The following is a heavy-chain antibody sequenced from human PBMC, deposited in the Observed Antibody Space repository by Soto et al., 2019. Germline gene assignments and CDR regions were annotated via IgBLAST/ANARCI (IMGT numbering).Heavy chain of an antibody. V-gene: IGHV3-7*01. CDR2: IKEDGSEK. CDR3: VHTGSSSRYNYHYGMDV. J-gene: IGHJ6*02. Sequence: EVQLVESGGGLVQPGGSLRLSCAASGLSFSRYWMSWVRKAPGKGLEWVANIKEDGSEKYYVDSVKGRFTISRDNAKKSMLLQMNSLRAEDTAVYYCVHTGSSSRYNYHYGMDVWGQGTKVTFSS. CDR1: GLSFSRYW. D-gene: IGHD6-6*01.